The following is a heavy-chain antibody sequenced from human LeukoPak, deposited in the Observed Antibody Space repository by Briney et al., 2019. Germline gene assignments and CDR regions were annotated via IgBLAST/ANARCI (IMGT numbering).Heavy chain of an antibody. J-gene: IGHJ4*02. Sequence: PGGSLRLSCAASGFTFSSYWMSWVRQAPGKGLEWVANIKQDGSEKYYVDSVKGRFTISRDNAKNSLYLQMNSLRAEDTAVYYCAREKGYSYGPYFDNWGQGTLVTVSS. CDR2: IKQDGSEK. CDR3: AREKGYSYGPYFDN. CDR1: GFTFSSYW. D-gene: IGHD5-18*01. V-gene: IGHV3-7*01.